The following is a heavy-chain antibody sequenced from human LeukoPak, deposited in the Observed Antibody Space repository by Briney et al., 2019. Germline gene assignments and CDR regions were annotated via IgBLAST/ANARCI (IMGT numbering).Heavy chain of an antibody. CDR3: ARGYSSSYYFDY. CDR1: GFTFSSYW. D-gene: IGHD6-6*01. CDR2: INQDGSAQ. Sequence: PGGSLRLSCAASGFTFSSYWMNWVRQAPGKGLEWVANINQDGSAQYYVDSVKGRFTFSRDNAMNSLFLQMNSLRAEDTAVYYCARGYSSSYYFDYWGLGTLVTVSS. V-gene: IGHV3-7*01. J-gene: IGHJ4*02.